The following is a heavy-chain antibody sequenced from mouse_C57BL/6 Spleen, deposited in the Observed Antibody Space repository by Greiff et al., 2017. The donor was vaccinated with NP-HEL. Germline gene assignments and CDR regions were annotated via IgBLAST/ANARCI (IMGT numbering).Heavy chain of an antibody. CDR3: ARKGYYGSSYAMDY. D-gene: IGHD1-1*01. J-gene: IGHJ4*01. CDR2: IYPGDGDT. CDR1: GYAFSSYW. V-gene: IGHV1-80*01. Sequence: QVQLKESGAELVKPGASVKISCKASGYAFSSYWMNWVKQRPGKGLEWIGQIYPGDGDTNYNGKFKGKATLTADKSSSTAYMQLSSLTSEDSAVYFCARKGYYGSSYAMDYWGQGTSVTVSS.